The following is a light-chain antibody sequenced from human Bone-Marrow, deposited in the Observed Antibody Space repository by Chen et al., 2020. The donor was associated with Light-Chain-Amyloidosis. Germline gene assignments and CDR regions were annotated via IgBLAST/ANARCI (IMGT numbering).Light chain of an antibody. J-gene: IGLJ2*01. CDR1: SSDVGGYNY. CDR2: EVS. CDR3: SSYGGRTNLV. V-gene: IGLV2-8*01. Sequence: QSALTQPPSASGSLRPSVTISCTGTSSDVGGYNYVSWYQQHPGKAPKLMISEVSKRPSGVPVRFSGSKSSNTATLTVSGLQADDEADYYCSSYGGRTNLVFGGGTKLTVL.